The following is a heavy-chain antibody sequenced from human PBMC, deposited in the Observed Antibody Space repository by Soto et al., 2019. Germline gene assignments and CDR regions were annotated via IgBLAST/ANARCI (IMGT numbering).Heavy chain of an antibody. D-gene: IGHD3-22*01. CDR2: LIPIFGTA. J-gene: IGHJ6*02. CDR3: ASRLGHYYDSSGYYLNYYYYYGMDV. Sequence: GSSVKFSCKASGGTFSSYAISWVRQAPGQGLEWMGGLIPIFGTANYAQKFQGRVTITADESTSTAYMELSSLRSEDTAVYYCASRLGHYYDSSGYYLNYYYYYGMDVWGQGTTVTVSS. V-gene: IGHV1-69*13. CDR1: GGTFSSYA.